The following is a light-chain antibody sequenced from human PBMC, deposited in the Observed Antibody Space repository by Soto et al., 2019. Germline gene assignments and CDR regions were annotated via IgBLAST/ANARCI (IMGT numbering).Light chain of an antibody. CDR2: LEGSGCY. Sequence: QSVLTQSSSASASLGSSVKLTCTLSSGHSSYIIAWHQQQPGKAPRYLMKLEGSGCYNKGSGVPDRFSGSSSGADRYLTISNLQFEDEADYYCETWDSNTHVFGGGTQLTVL. J-gene: IGLJ3*02. CDR1: SGHSSYI. V-gene: IGLV4-60*02. CDR3: ETWDSNTHV.